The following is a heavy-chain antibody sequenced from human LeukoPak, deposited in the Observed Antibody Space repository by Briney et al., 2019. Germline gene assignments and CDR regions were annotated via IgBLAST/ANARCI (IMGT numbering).Heavy chain of an antibody. CDR2: INPNSGGT. J-gene: IGHJ6*03. CDR1: GYTFTGYY. D-gene: IGHD5-12*01. V-gene: IGHV1-2*02. CDR3: AREGIVATTWAPMDV. Sequence: GASVKVSCKASGYTFTGYYMHWVRQAPGQGLEWMGWINPNSGGTNYAQKFQGRVTMTRDTSISTAYMELSRLRSDDTAVYYCAREGIVATTWAPMDVWGKGTTVTVSS.